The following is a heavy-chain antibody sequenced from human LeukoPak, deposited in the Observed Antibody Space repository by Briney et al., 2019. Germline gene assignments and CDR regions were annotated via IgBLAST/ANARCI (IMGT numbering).Heavy chain of an antibody. D-gene: IGHD3-10*01. Sequence: ASVKVSCKASGCTFSSYAISWVRQAPGQGLEWMGRIIPIFGTANYAQKFQGRVTITTDESTSTAYMELSSLRSEDTAVYYCAREGPNYYGSGSPRSDYWGQGTLVTVSS. V-gene: IGHV1-69*05. CDR2: IIPIFGTA. J-gene: IGHJ4*02. CDR1: GCTFSSYA. CDR3: AREGPNYYGSGSPRSDY.